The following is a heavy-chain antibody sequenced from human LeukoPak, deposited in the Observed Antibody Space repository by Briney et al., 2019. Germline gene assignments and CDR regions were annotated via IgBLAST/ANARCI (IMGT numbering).Heavy chain of an antibody. CDR1: GFTFSSYA. J-gene: IGHJ4*02. Sequence: KPGGSLRLSCAASGFTFSSYAMSWVRQAPGKGLEWVSSISGSGDSTYYADSVKGRFTISRDNSKNTLYLQMNSLRAENTAVYYCANSAGYCSSTSCFDYYFDYWGQGTLVTVSS. D-gene: IGHD2-2*01. CDR2: ISGSGDST. V-gene: IGHV3-23*01. CDR3: ANSAGYCSSTSCFDYYFDY.